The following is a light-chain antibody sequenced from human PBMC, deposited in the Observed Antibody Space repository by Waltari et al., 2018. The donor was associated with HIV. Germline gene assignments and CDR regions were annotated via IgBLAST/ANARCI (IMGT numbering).Light chain of an antibody. CDR3: QQTYTTPPT. J-gene: IGKJ4*01. CDR2: AAS. V-gene: IGKV1-39*01. CDR1: QNISSY. Sequence: DIQMTQSPSSLSASVGDRVTIPCRASQNISSYLNWYQQKPGKGPNLLIYAASSLQSGAPSRFSGSGSGTNFTLTISSLQPEDFATYYCQQTYTTPPTFGGGSRVGIK.